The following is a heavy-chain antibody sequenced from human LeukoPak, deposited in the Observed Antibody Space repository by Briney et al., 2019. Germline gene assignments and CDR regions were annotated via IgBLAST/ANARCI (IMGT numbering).Heavy chain of an antibody. CDR3: ATALNPGGSWYYFDY. D-gene: IGHD6-13*01. CDR2: FDPEDGET. Sequence: ASVKVSCRVSGYTLTELSMHWVRQAPGKGLEWMGGFDPEDGETIYAQKFQGRVTMTEDTSTDTAYMELSSLRSEDTAVYYCATALNPGGSWYYFDYWGQGTLVTVSS. J-gene: IGHJ4*02. CDR1: GYTLTELS. V-gene: IGHV1-24*01.